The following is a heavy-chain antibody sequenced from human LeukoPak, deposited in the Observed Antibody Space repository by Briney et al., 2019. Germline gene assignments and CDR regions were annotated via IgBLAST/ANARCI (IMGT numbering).Heavy chain of an antibody. J-gene: IGHJ6*02. D-gene: IGHD6-13*01. CDR2: IKQDGSEK. CDR1: GFTFSSYW. Sequence: PGGSLRLSCAASGFTFSSYWMSWVRQAPGKGLEWVANIKQDGSEKYYVDSVKGRFTISRDNAKNSLYLQMNSLRAEDTVVYYCARDHQNSSSWYQLISQGKYYYYGMHVWGQGTTVTVSS. V-gene: IGHV3-7*01. CDR3: ARDHQNSSSWYQLISQGKYYYYGMHV.